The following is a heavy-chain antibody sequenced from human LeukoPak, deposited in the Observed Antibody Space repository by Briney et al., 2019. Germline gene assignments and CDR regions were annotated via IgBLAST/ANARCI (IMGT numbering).Heavy chain of an antibody. Sequence: GGSLRLSCAASGFTFSSYEMNWVRQAPGKGLEWVSYISSSGSSIYYAGSVKGRFTISRDNPKNSLYLQMNSLRAEDTAVYYCARSVSSGWYPYIDFWGQGTLVSV. V-gene: IGHV3-48*03. CDR2: ISSSGSSI. D-gene: IGHD6-19*01. J-gene: IGHJ4*02. CDR3: ARSVSSGWYPYIDF. CDR1: GFTFSSYE.